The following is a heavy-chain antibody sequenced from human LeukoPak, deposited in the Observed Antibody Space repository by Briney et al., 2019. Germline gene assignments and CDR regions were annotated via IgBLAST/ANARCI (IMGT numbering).Heavy chain of an antibody. CDR3: ARGYLSGSGSFFDP. CDR2: ISYDGSNK. Sequence: GGSLRLSCAASGFTFSSYAMHWVRQAPGKGLEWVAVISYDGSNKYYADSVKGRFTISRDNSKNTLYLQMNSLRAEDTAVYYCARGYLSGSGSFFDPWGQGTLVTVSS. J-gene: IGHJ5*02. D-gene: IGHD3-10*01. V-gene: IGHV3-30-3*01. CDR1: GFTFSSYA.